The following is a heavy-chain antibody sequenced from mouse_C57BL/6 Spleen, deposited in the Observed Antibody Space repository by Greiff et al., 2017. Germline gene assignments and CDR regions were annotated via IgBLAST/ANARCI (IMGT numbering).Heavy chain of an antibody. Sequence: EVKLMESGGGLVKPGGSLKLSCAASGFTFSDYGMHWVRQAPEKGLEWVAYISSGSSTIYYADTVKGRFTISRDNAKNTLFLQMTSLRSEDTAMYYCARPPYGNYWYFDVWGTGTTVTVSS. D-gene: IGHD2-1*01. CDR2: ISSGSSTI. CDR1: GFTFSDYG. J-gene: IGHJ1*03. V-gene: IGHV5-17*01. CDR3: ARPPYGNYWYFDV.